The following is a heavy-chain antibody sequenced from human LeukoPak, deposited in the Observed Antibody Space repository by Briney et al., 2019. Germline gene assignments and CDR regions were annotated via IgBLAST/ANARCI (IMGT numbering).Heavy chain of an antibody. CDR2: VYHSGST. Sequence: SETLSLTCIVSGGSVNNYYWSWIRQPPGKGLEWIGNVYHSGSTSYNPSLKSRVTISRDTSKNQFSLRLTSVTAADTAVYYCAREDSGTSGYVFDPWGQGTLVTASS. CDR3: AREDSGTSGYVFDP. D-gene: IGHD3-22*01. V-gene: IGHV4-59*02. CDR1: GGSVNNYY. J-gene: IGHJ5*02.